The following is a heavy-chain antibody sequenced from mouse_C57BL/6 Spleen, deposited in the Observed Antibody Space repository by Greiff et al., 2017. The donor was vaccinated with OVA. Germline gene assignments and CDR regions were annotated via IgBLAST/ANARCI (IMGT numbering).Heavy chain of an antibody. CDR2: ISSGGSYT. CDR3: ARPNWYFDV. J-gene: IGHJ1*03. CDR1: GFTFSSYG. V-gene: IGHV5-6*01. Sequence: EVKLMESGGDLVKPGGSLKLSCAASGFTFSSYGMSWVRQTPDKRLEWVATISSGGSYTYYPDSVKGRFTISRDNAKNTLYLQMSSLKSEDTARYYCARPNWYFDVWGTGTTVTVSS.